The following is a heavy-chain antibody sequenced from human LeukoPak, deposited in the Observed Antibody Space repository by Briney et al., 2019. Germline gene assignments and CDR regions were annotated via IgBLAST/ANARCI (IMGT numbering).Heavy chain of an antibody. D-gene: IGHD5-24*01. CDR3: ARAGTVEMTPLDY. Sequence: ASVKVSCKASGYTFTNYGIGWVRQAPGQGLEWMGWISALSGNTNYAQKFQARVTMTTDTSTSTAYMELRSLRSDDTAVYYCARAGTVEMTPLDYWGQGTLVTVSS. CDR2: ISALSGNT. V-gene: IGHV1-18*01. J-gene: IGHJ4*02. CDR1: GYTFTNYG.